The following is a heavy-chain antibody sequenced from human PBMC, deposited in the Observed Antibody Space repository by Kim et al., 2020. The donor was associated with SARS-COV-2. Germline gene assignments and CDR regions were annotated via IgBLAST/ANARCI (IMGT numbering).Heavy chain of an antibody. J-gene: IGHJ4*02. CDR3: ARDRGVVTAGALYY. V-gene: IGHV3-30*07. Sequence: ADSGKGRFNSARDNTKNTLYLQMNSLGAEDTAVYYCARDRGVVTAGALYYWGQGTLVTVSS. D-gene: IGHD2-21*02.